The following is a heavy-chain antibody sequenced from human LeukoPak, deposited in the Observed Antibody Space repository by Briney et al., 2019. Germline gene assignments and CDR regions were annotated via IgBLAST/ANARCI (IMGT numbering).Heavy chain of an antibody. CDR2: IIPIFGTA. D-gene: IGHD5-18*01. J-gene: IGHJ6*03. V-gene: IGHV1-69*05. Sequence: GSTVNVSCKASGGTFSSYAISWVRQAPGQGLEWMGGIIPIFGTANYAQTFQGRVTITTDESTSTAYMELSSLTSEDTAVYDCARGGYSYGSTYYYYYYYMDVWGKGTTVIVSS. CDR1: GGTFSSYA. CDR3: ARGGYSYGSTYYYYYYYMDV.